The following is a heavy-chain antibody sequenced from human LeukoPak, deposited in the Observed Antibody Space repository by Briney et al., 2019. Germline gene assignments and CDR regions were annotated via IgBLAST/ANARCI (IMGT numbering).Heavy chain of an antibody. J-gene: IGHJ4*02. D-gene: IGHD5-18*01. V-gene: IGHV4-59*01. CDR2: IYYSGST. CDR3: ARAGRVGYSYGAPFDY. CDR1: GGSISSYY. Sequence: ASETLSLTCTVSGGSISSYYWSWIRQPPGKGLEWIGYIYYSGSTNYNPSLKSRVTISVDTSKNQFSLKLSPVTAADTAVYYCARAGRVGYSYGAPFDYWGQGTLVTVSS.